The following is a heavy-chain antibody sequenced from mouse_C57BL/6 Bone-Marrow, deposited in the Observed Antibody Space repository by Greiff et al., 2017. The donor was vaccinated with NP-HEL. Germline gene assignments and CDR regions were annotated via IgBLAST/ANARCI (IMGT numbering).Heavy chain of an antibody. V-gene: IGHV5-12*01. CDR2: ISNGGGST. CDR1: GFTFSDYY. Sequence: EVKLVESGGGLVQPGGSLKLSCAASGFTFSDYYMYWVRQTPEKRLEWVAYISNGGGSTYYPDTVQGRFTTSRDNAKNTLYLQMSRLKSEDTAMYYCARHPYWYFDVWGTGTTVTVSS. J-gene: IGHJ1*03. CDR3: ARHPYWYFDV.